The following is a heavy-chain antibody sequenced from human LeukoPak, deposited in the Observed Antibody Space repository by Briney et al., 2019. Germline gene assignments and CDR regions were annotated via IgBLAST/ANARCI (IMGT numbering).Heavy chain of an antibody. D-gene: IGHD3-16*02. J-gene: IGHJ4*02. V-gene: IGHV4-30-4*01. Sequence: SETLSLTCTVSGGSISSGDYHWSWIRQPPGKGLEWIGYIYYSGSTYYNPSLKSRVTISVDTSKNQFSLKLSSVTAADTAVYYCARVTPYDYVWGSYRYSYYFDYWGQGTLVTVSS. CDR2: IYYSGST. CDR3: ARVTPYDYVWGSYRYSYYFDY. CDR1: GGSISSGDYH.